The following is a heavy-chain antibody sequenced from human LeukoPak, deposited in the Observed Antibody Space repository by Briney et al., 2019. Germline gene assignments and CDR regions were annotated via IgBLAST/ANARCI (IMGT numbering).Heavy chain of an antibody. V-gene: IGHV3-11*01. J-gene: IGHJ5*02. CDR3: ARAIRADRRGSWFDP. CDR1: GFTFSDYY. Sequence: GGSLRLSCAASGFTFSDYYMSWIRQAPGKGLEWVSYISSSGSTIYYADSVKGRFTISRDNAKNSLYLQMNSLRAEDTAVYYCARAIRADRRGSWFDPWGQGTLVTVSS. D-gene: IGHD6-6*01. CDR2: ISSSGSTI.